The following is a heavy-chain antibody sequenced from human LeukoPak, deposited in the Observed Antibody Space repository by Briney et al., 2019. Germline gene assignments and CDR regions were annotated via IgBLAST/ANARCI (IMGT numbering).Heavy chain of an antibody. D-gene: IGHD1-26*01. CDR1: GGSISSGGYY. V-gene: IGHV4-31*03. Sequence: NPSETLSLTCTVSGGSISSGGYYWSWIRQHPGKGLESIGYIYYSGSTYYNPSLKSRVTISVDTSKNQFSLKLSSVTAADTAVYYCARAWADLTGAVFDYWAREPWSPSPQ. CDR2: IYYSGST. J-gene: IGHJ4*02. CDR3: ARAWADLTGAVFDY.